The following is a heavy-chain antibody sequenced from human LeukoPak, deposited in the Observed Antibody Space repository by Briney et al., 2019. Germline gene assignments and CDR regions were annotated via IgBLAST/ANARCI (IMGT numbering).Heavy chain of an antibody. J-gene: IGHJ6*03. Sequence: GGSLRLSCAASGFIVSSNYMTWVRQAPGKGLEWVSSISSSSNYIYYADSVKGRFTISRDNAKNSLYLQMNSLRAEDTAVYYCAKASGWYERGPDYYYYFMDVWGKGTTVTVSS. D-gene: IGHD6-19*01. CDR1: GFIVSSNY. CDR3: AKASGWYERGPDYYYYFMDV. CDR2: ISSSSNYI. V-gene: IGHV3-21*01.